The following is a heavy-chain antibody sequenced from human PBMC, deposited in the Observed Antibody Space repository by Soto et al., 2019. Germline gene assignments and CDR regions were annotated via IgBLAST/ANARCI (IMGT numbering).Heavy chain of an antibody. CDR3: ARGVIL. CDR1: GGSISSGGYY. V-gene: IGHV4-31*03. J-gene: IGHJ4*02. Sequence: QVQLQESGPGLVKPSQTLSLTCTVSGGSISSGGYYWSWIRQHPGKGLEWIGYIYYSGSTYYNPSLESRVTISVDPSKSLFTLKLSPVTAASLAVYFCARGVILWGPATLGTFSS. CDR2: IYYSGST. D-gene: IGHD2-21*01.